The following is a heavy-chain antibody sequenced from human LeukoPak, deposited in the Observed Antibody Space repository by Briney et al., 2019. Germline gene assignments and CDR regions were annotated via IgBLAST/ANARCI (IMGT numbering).Heavy chain of an antibody. V-gene: IGHV1-69*13. CDR2: IIPIFGTA. CDR1: GGTFTSYA. CDR3: ARGFYDRSGYFPGRG. D-gene: IGHD3-22*01. Sequence: SVKVSCKASGGTFTSYAISWVRQAPGQGLEWMGGIIPIFGTANYAQKFQGRVTITADESTSTAYMELSSLRSEDTAVYYCARGFYDRSGYFPGRGWGQGTLVTVSS. J-gene: IGHJ1*01.